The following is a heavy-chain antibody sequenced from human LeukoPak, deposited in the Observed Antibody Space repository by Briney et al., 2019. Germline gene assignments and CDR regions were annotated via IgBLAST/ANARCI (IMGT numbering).Heavy chain of an antibody. CDR2: INPNSGGT. J-gene: IGHJ4*02. CDR1: GYTFTSYG. Sequence: ASVKVSCKASGYTFTSYGISWVRQAPGQGLEWMGWINPNSGGTNYAQKFQGRVTMTRDTSISTAYMELSRLRSDDTAVYYCARADPFYSGYDYWGQGTLVTVSS. D-gene: IGHD5-12*01. CDR3: ARADPFYSGYDY. V-gene: IGHV1-2*02.